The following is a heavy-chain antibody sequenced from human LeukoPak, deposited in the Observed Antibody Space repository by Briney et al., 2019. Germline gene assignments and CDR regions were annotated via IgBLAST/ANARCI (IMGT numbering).Heavy chain of an antibody. CDR1: GYTFTGYY. Sequence: GASVKVSCKASGYTFTGYYMHWVRQAPGQGLEWMGWINPNSGGTNYAQKFQGRVTMTRDTSISTAYMELSRLRSDDTAVYYCARDHIILVAVAGTGWFDPWGQGTLVTVSS. D-gene: IGHD6-19*01. J-gene: IGHJ5*02. CDR3: ARDHIILVAVAGTGWFDP. V-gene: IGHV1-2*02. CDR2: INPNSGGT.